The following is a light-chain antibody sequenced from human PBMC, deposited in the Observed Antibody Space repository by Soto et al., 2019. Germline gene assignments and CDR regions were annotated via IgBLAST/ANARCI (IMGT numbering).Light chain of an antibody. CDR1: QSVSSY. V-gene: IGKV3-11*01. J-gene: IGKJ4*01. CDR3: QQRRDWPLT. Sequence: EIVLTQSPATLSLSPGERATLSCRASQSVSSYLAWYQQKPGQAPRLLIHDASDRATGIPARFSGSGSGTDFTLTISSLEPEDFAVYYCQQRRDWPLTFGGGTKVEIK. CDR2: DAS.